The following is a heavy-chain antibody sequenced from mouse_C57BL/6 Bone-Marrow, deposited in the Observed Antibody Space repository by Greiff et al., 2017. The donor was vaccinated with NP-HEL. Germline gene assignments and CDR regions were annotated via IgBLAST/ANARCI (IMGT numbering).Heavy chain of an antibody. Sequence: DVKLVESGGGLVKPGGSLKLSCAASGFTFSSYAMSWVRQTPEKRLEWVATISDGGSYTYYPDNVKGRFTISRDNSKNNLYLQMSHLKSEDTDMYYSEGDPIYYASRYWYFDVWGTGTTVTVSS. V-gene: IGHV5-4*01. CDR1: GFTFSSYA. D-gene: IGHD1-1*01. CDR3: EGDPIYYASRYWYFDV. CDR2: ISDGGSYT. J-gene: IGHJ1*03.